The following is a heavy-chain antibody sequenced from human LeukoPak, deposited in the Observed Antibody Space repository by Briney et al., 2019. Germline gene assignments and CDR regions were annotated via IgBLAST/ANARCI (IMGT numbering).Heavy chain of an antibody. Sequence: GGSLRLSCTASGFTFSSYSMNWVRQAPGKGLEWVSSITGISTYMYYTDSVKGRFTISRDNAKNSLYLQMNSLRAEDTAVYYCAGVESVPAARDSSLGIDYWGQGTLVTVSS. V-gene: IGHV3-21*01. J-gene: IGHJ4*02. CDR2: ITGISTYM. CDR1: GFTFSSYS. D-gene: IGHD2-2*01. CDR3: AGVESVPAARDSSLGIDY.